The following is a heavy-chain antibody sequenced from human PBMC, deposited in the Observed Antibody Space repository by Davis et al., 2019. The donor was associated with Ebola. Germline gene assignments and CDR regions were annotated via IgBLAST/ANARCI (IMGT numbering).Heavy chain of an antibody. CDR2: TYYKSQWYN. J-gene: IGHJ6*04. V-gene: IGHV6-1*01. Sequence: HSQTPSLTCAISGDSVFGKNGAWHWIRQSPSRGLEWLGRTYYKSQWYNVYAVSVKSRISINPDTSKNQFALQLNSVTTEDTALYYCARGWLRGGMDVWGEGTTVIVSS. D-gene: IGHD5-18*01. CDR1: GDSVFGKNGA. CDR3: ARGWLRGGMDV.